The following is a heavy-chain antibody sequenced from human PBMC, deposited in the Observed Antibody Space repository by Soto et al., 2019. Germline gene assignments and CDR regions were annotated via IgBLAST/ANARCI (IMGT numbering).Heavy chain of an antibody. V-gene: IGHV3-48*01. CDR1: GFTFSSYA. CDR3: ARGGGAGYDPPYLDY. CDR2: ISSSSSTI. D-gene: IGHD5-12*01. Sequence: GGSLRLSCAASGFTFSSYAMHWVRQAPGKGLEWVSYISSSSSTIYYADSVKGRFTISRDNAKNSLYLQMNSLRAEDTAVYYCARGGGAGYDPPYLDYWGQGTLVTV. J-gene: IGHJ4*02.